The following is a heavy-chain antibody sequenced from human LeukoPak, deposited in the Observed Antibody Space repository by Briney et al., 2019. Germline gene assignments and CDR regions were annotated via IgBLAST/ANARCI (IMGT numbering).Heavy chain of an antibody. V-gene: IGHV4-59*01. J-gene: IGHJ6*04. Sequence: SETLSLTCTGSGGSLSSYYWSWVRQPPGEGREGIGYIYYSGSTNYNPSLTSRGTISVDTSNNQFSLKLSSVTAADTAVYYCARFSSSWTNYYFYYGMDLWGKGTTVTVSS. CDR1: GGSLSSYY. CDR2: IYYSGST. CDR3: ARFSSSWTNYYFYYGMDL. D-gene: IGHD6-13*01.